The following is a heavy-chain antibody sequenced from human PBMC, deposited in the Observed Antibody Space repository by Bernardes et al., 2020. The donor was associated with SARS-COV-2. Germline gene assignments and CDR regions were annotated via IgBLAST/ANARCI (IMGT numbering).Heavy chain of an antibody. Sequence: SGPTLVKPTQTLTLTCTFPGFSLSTSGMCVSWIRQPPGKALEWLALIDWDDDKYYSTSLKTRLTISKDTSKNQVVLTITNMDPVDTATYYCARTNYDYVWGSSYWYFDLWGRGTLVTVSS. D-gene: IGHD3-16*01. J-gene: IGHJ2*01. CDR1: GFSLSTSGMC. V-gene: IGHV2-70*01. CDR3: ARTNYDYVWGSSYWYFDL. CDR2: IDWDDDK.